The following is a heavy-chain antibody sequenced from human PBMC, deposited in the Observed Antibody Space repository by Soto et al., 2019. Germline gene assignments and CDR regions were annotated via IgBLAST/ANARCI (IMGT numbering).Heavy chain of an antibody. Sequence: QVQLQESGPGLVKPSQTLSLTCTVSGGSISSGGYYWSWIRQHPGKGLEWIGYIYYSGSTYYNPSLKSRVTISADTSKNQFSLKLSSVTAADTAVYYWARVWGSYGYDWYFDLWGRGTLVTVSS. V-gene: IGHV4-31*03. CDR2: IYYSGST. CDR3: ARVWGSYGYDWYFDL. CDR1: GGSISSGGYY. J-gene: IGHJ2*01. D-gene: IGHD5-18*01.